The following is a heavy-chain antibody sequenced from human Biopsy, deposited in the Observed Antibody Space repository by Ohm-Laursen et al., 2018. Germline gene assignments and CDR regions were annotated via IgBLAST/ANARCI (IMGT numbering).Heavy chain of an antibody. J-gene: IGHJ4*02. Sequence: SLRLSCAAPGFTFSSYAMTWFRQALGKGLEWVSTISGNSDIIYDTDSVKGRFTISRDNSKNTLYLQMNSLRADDTAVYYCALAAAQTVTHFDYWGQGTLVTVSS. V-gene: IGHV3-23*01. D-gene: IGHD4-17*01. CDR3: ALAAAQTVTHFDY. CDR2: ISGNSDII. CDR1: GFTFSSYA.